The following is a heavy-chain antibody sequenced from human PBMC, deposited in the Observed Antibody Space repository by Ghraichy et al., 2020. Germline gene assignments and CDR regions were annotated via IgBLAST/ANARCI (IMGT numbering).Heavy chain of an antibody. J-gene: IGHJ4*02. CDR2: IYYSGST. CDR3: ARLRYSGSYSPGDFDY. Sequence: SETLSLTCTVSGGSISSYYWSWIQQPPGKGLEWIGYIYYSGSTNYNPSLKSRVTISVDTSKNQFSLKLSSVTAADTAVYYCARLRYSGSYSPGDFDYWGQGTLVTVSS. CDR1: GGSISSYY. V-gene: IGHV4-59*01. D-gene: IGHD1-26*01.